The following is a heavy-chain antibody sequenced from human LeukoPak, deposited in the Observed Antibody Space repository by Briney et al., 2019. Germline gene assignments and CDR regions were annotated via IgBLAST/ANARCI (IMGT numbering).Heavy chain of an antibody. J-gene: IGHJ5*02. Sequence: GGSLRLSCAASGFTVSSNYMSWVRQAPGKGLEWVSVIYSGGSTYYADSVKGRFTISRDNSKNTLYLQMNSLRAEGTAVYYCARGGCSGGSCYPNWFDPWGQGTLVTVSS. CDR1: GFTVSSNY. D-gene: IGHD2-15*01. V-gene: IGHV3-53*01. CDR2: IYSGGST. CDR3: ARGGCSGGSCYPNWFDP.